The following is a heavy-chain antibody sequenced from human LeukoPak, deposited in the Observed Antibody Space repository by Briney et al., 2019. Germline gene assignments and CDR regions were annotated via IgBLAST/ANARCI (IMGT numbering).Heavy chain of an antibody. J-gene: IGHJ4*02. CDR1: DGSINSYY. Sequence: SETLSLTCSVSDGSINSYYWNWIRRPPGKGLEWIGYIYYSGSTYYNPSLKSRVTISVDTPKNQFSLKLSSVTAADTAVYYCARDLLNEGNHLDYWGQGTLVTVSS. CDR2: IYYSGST. V-gene: IGHV4-59*12. CDR3: ARDLLNEGNHLDY. D-gene: IGHD4-23*01.